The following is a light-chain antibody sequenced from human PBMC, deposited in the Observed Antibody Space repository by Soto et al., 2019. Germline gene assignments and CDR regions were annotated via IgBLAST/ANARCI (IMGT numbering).Light chain of an antibody. J-gene: IGLJ2*01. CDR1: SSDIGANNY. CDR2: EVS. V-gene: IGLV2-8*01. CDR3: SSFGGIKV. Sequence: QSALTQPPSASGSPGQSVTISCSGTSSDIGANNYVSWYQQHPGKAPKLIIYEVSKRPSGVPDRFSGSKSGNTASLTVSGLQDEDESYYYCSSFGGIKVFGGGTQLTVL.